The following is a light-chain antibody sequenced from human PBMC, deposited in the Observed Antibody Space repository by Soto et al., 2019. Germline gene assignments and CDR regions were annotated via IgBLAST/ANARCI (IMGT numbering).Light chain of an antibody. CDR2: EVS. V-gene: IGLV2-14*01. CDR3: SSYTGSHTYV. J-gene: IGLJ1*01. Sequence: QSALTQPASVSGSPGQSITISCTGTSSDVGGYNYVSWYQQHPGKAPKLMIYEVSNRPSGASNRFSGSKSGNTASLTISGLQAEDEADYYCSSYTGSHTYVSGSGTKLTVL. CDR1: SSDVGGYNY.